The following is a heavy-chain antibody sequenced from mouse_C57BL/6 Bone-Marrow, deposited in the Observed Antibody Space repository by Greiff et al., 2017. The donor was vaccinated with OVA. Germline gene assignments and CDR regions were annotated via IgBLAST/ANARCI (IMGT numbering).Heavy chain of an antibody. CDR1: GYTFTSYG. CDR2: IYPRSGNT. Sequence: VQVVESGAELARPGASVKLSCKASGYTFTSYGISWVKQRTGQGLEWIGEIYPRSGNTYYNEKFKGKATLTADKSSSTAYMELRSLTSEDSAVYFCASPSRGYYFDYWGQGTTLTVSS. V-gene: IGHV1-81*01. CDR3: ASPSRGYYFDY. J-gene: IGHJ2*01.